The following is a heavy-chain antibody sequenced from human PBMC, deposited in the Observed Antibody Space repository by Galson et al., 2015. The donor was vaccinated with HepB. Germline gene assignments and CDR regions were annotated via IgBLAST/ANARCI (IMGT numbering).Heavy chain of an antibody. CDR3: SRDEDYEYLWGSWFEY. J-gene: IGHJ4*02. CDR2: IRSEAYGATT. V-gene: IGHV3-49*03. Sequence: SLRLSCAASGFTFGDYAMSWFRQAPGKWLEWVGFIRSEAYGATTDYAASVKDRFTISRDDSKSIAYLQMNRLKIEDTAIYYCSRDEDYEYLWGSWFEYWGQGTLATVSS. D-gene: IGHD3-16*01. CDR1: GFTFGDYA.